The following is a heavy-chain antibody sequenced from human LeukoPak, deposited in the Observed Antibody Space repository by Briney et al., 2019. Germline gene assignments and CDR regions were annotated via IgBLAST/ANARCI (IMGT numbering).Heavy chain of an antibody. J-gene: IGHJ3*02. CDR1: GFTFSSYW. V-gene: IGHV3-74*01. CDR2: SNSDGSST. Sequence: GGSLRLSCAASGFTFSSYWMHWVRQAPGKGLVWVSRSNSDGSSTTYADSVKGRFTISRDNAKNTLYLQMNSLRAEDTAVYYCARGKGIKRSFDIWGQGTLVTVYS. D-gene: IGHD5-18*01. CDR3: ARGKGIKRSFDI.